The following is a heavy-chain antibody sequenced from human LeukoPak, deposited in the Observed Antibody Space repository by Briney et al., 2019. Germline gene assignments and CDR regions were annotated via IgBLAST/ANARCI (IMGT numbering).Heavy chain of an antibody. CDR2: ISSSSSYI. Sequence: GGSLRLSCAASGCTFSSYSMNWVRQAPGKGLEWVSSISSSSSYIYYADSVKGRFTISRDNAKNSLYLQMNSLRAEDTAVYYCASGQTGGFLYDFWSGYPGPFDYWGQGTLVTVSS. V-gene: IGHV3-21*01. J-gene: IGHJ4*02. D-gene: IGHD3-3*01. CDR3: ASGQTGGFLYDFWSGYPGPFDY. CDR1: GCTFSSYS.